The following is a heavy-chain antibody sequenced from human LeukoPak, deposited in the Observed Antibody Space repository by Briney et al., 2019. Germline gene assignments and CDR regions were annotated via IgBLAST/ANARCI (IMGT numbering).Heavy chain of an antibody. CDR3: ARGLFGVINPTDY. CDR1: GFTFSSYA. D-gene: IGHD3-3*01. CDR2: ISSSGSFL. Sequence: GGSLRLSCAASGFTFSSYAMYWVRQAPGKGLEWVSSISSSGSFLYYVDSVKGRFTISRDNAKNSLYLQMNSLRVEDTAVYFCARGLFGVINPTDYWGQGTLVTVSS. V-gene: IGHV3-21*01. J-gene: IGHJ4*02.